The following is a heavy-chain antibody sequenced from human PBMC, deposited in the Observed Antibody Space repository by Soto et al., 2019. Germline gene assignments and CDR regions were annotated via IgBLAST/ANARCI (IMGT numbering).Heavy chain of an antibody. D-gene: IGHD3-22*01. CDR2: IYYSGST. J-gene: IGHJ6*02. Sequence: SETLSLTCTVSGGSISSYYWSWIRQPAGKGLEWIGYIYYSGSTNYNPSLKSRVTISVDTSKNQFSLKLSSVTAADTAVYYCAREGYSSGYYYYYGMDVWGQGTTVPSP. CDR3: AREGYSSGYYYYYGMDV. V-gene: IGHV4-59*01. CDR1: GGSISSYY.